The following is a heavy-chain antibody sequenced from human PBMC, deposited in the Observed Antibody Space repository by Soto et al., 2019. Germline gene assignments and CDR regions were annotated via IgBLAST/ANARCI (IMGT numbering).Heavy chain of an antibody. D-gene: IGHD6-13*01. CDR1: GYTFTNYA. CDR2: ISAYNGNT. J-gene: IGHJ4*02. CDR3: ARDLAATGPFDC. Sequence: QVQLVQSGAEVKKPGASVKVSCKASGYTFTNYAFSWVRQAPGQGLEWMGWISAYNGNTNYPQKLQGRVTMTTDTSTGTAYMELSSLRSDDTAVYYCARDLAATGPFDCWGQGTLVTVSS. V-gene: IGHV1-18*01.